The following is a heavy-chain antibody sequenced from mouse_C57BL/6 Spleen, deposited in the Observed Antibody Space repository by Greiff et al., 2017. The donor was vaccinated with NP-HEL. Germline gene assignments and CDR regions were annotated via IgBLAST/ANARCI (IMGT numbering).Heavy chain of an antibody. V-gene: IGHV5-16*01. CDR3: AREAYGYDGWFAY. CDR1: GFTFSDYY. Sequence: EVMLVESEGGLVQPGSSMKLSCTASGFTFSDYYMAWVRQVPEKGLEWVANINYDGSSTYYLDSLKSRFIISRDNAKNILYLQMSSLKSEDTATYYCAREAYGYDGWFAYWGQGTLVTVSA. CDR2: INYDGSST. D-gene: IGHD2-2*01. J-gene: IGHJ3*01.